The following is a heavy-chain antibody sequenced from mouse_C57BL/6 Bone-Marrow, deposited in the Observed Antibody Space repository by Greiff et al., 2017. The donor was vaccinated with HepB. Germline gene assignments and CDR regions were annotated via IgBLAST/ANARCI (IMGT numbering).Heavy chain of an antibody. CDR3: ARHGSYAMDY. Sequence: EVKLVESGGGLVQPGGSLKLSCAASGFTFRDYYMYWVRQTPEKRLEWVAYISNGGGSTYYPDTVKGRFTISRDNAKNTLYLQMSRLKSEDTAMYYCARHGSYAMDYWGQGTSVTVSS. V-gene: IGHV5-12*01. J-gene: IGHJ4*01. D-gene: IGHD2-2*01. CDR1: GFTFRDYY. CDR2: ISNGGGST.